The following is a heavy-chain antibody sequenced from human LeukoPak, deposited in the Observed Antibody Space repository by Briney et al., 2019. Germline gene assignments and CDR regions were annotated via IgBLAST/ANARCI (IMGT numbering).Heavy chain of an antibody. Sequence: GGSLRLSCAASGFTFSSYGMHWVRQAPGKGLEWVAVISSDGNNKNYVDSVKGRFTFSRDNSKNTLYLQMNSLRAENTAVYYCAKGNDIGGYYYPHFDYWGQGTLVTVSS. J-gene: IGHJ4*02. CDR2: ISSDGNNK. D-gene: IGHD3-22*01. CDR1: GFTFSSYG. V-gene: IGHV3-30*18. CDR3: AKGNDIGGYYYPHFDY.